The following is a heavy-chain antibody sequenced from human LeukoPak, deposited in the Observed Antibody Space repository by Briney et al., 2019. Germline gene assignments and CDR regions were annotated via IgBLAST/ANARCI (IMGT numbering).Heavy chain of an antibody. V-gene: IGHV1-69*13. CDR1: GYTFTGYY. D-gene: IGHD6-19*01. J-gene: IGHJ4*02. Sequence: SVKVSCKASGYTFTGYYMHWVRQAPGQGLEWMGGIIPIFGTANYAQKFQGRVTITADESTSTAYMELSSLRSEDTAVYYCARDLSSGWYIFGYWGQGTLVTVSS. CDR3: ARDLSSGWYIFGY. CDR2: IIPIFGTA.